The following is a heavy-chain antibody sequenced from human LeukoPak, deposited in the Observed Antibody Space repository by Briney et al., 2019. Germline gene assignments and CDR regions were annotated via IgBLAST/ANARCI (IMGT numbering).Heavy chain of an antibody. CDR2: IYYSGST. D-gene: IGHD4-17*01. CDR3: ARDNDYGDYFGGLDY. CDR1: GGSISSCGYY. V-gene: IGHV4-31*03. J-gene: IGHJ4*02. Sequence: SQTLSLTCTVSGGSISSCGYYWSWIRQHPGKGLEWIGYIYYSGSTYYNPSLKSRVTISVDTSKNQFSLKLSSVTAADTAVYYCARDNDYGDYFGGLDYWGQGTLVTVTS.